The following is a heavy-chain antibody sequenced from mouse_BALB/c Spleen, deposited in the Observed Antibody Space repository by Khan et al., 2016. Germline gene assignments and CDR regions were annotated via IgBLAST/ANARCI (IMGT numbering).Heavy chain of an antibody. Sequence: QVQLQQPGAELVRPGTSVKVSCKASGYAFTNYLIEWVKQRPGQGLEWIGVINPGSGGTNYNEKFKGKATLTADKSSSTAYMQLSSLPSDDSAVYFCAHYAPTGYYAMDYWGQGTSVTVSS. CDR1: GYAFTNYL. CDR2: INPGSGGT. CDR3: AHYAPTGYYAMDY. V-gene: IGHV1-54*01. J-gene: IGHJ4*01. D-gene: IGHD1-1*02.